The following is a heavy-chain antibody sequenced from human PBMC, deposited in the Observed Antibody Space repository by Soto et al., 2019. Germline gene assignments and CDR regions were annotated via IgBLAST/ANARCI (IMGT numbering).Heavy chain of an antibody. J-gene: IGHJ3*02. CDR3: ASDYYYDSGGYYYDIFAI. D-gene: IGHD3-22*01. CDR2: IDHSGST. Sequence: SETLSLTCAVSGGSITSSNWWSWVRQPPGKGLEWIGDIDHSGSTNYNPSLKSRVTISVDKSKNQFSLKLRSVTAADTAVYYCASDYYYDSGGYYYDIFAIWGQGTVVTVSS. V-gene: IGHV4-4*02. CDR1: GGSITSSNW.